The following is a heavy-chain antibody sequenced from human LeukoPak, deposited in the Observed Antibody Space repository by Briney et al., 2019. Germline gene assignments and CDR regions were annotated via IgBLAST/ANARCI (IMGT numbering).Heavy chain of an antibody. CDR1: GGSMSNFY. Sequence: SETLSLTCTVPGGSMSNFYWSWIRQPAGKGLEWIGRIYTNGVTNYISSLKSRLTISVDTSKNEFSLKLSSVTAADTAVYYCARAEAGVGGEYYVDYWGQGTLVTVSS. D-gene: IGHD1-26*01. CDR2: IYTNGVT. V-gene: IGHV4-4*07. J-gene: IGHJ4*02. CDR3: ARAEAGVGGEYYVDY.